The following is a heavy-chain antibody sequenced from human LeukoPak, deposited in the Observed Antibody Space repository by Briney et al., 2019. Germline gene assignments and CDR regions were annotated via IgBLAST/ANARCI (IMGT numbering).Heavy chain of an antibody. CDR2: ISSNGGST. D-gene: IGHD6-19*01. V-gene: IGHV3-64*01. CDR3: ARFSGSGGSYYFDY. CDR1: GFTFSSYP. J-gene: IGHJ4*02. Sequence: GGSLRLSCAASGFTFSSYPMHWVRQAPGKGLECGSGISSNGGSTHYANSVKGRFTISRDNSKNTLHLQMGSLRAEDMAVYYCARFSGSGGSYYFDYWGQGTVVTVSS.